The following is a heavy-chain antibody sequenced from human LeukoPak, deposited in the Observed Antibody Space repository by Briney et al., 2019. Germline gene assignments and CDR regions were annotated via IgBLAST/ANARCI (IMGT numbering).Heavy chain of an antibody. D-gene: IGHD2-15*01. J-gene: IGHJ4*02. CDR3: ASRGYCSGGSCYSDLDY. CDR1: GGSISSGGYY. V-gene: IGHV4-30-2*01. Sequence: SQTLSLTCTVSGGSISSGGYYWSWIRQPPGKGLEWIGEINHSGSTNYNPSLKSRVTISVDTSKNQFSLKLSSVTAADTAVYYCASRGYCSGGSCYSDLDYWGQGTLVTVSS. CDR2: INHSGST.